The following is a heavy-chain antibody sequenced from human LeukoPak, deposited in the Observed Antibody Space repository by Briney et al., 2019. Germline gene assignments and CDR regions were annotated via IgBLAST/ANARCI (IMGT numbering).Heavy chain of an antibody. V-gene: IGHV1-2*02. CDR3: ARGKNNWNDALGAFDI. D-gene: IGHD1-1*01. J-gene: IGHJ3*02. CDR2: INPNSGGT. Sequence: ASVKVSCKASGYTFTGYYMHWVRQAPGQGLEWMGWINPNSGGTNYAQKFQGRVTMTTDTSTSTAYMELRSLRSDDTAVYYCARGKNNWNDALGAFDIWGQGTMVTVSS. CDR1: GYTFTGYY.